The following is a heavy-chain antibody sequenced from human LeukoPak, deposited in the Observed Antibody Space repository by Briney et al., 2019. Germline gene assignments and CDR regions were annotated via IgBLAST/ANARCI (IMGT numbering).Heavy chain of an antibody. CDR2: TKPDGTAE. CDR3: AREYYGDYGFGFDY. V-gene: IGHV3-7*01. J-gene: IGHJ4*02. CDR1: GFTFRNYW. D-gene: IGHD4-17*01. Sequence: PGGSLRLSCAASGFTFRNYWMGWVRQAPGKGLEWVANTKPDGTAEYYADSVKGRFTISRDNAKNSLYLQMNSLRAEDTAVYYCAREYYGDYGFGFDYWGQGTLVTVSS.